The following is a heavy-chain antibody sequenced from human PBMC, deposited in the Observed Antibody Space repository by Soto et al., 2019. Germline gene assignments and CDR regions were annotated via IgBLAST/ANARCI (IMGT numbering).Heavy chain of an antibody. CDR3: AKVFPYTSGWSSRYYFDY. CDR2: ISGSGGST. V-gene: IGHV3-23*01. Sequence: GGSLRLSCAASGFTFSSYAMSWVRQAPGKGLQWVSTISGSGGSTYYADSVKGRFTISRDNSKNTLYLQMNSLRAEDTAVYYCAKVFPYTSGWSSRYYFDYWGQGTLVTVSS. J-gene: IGHJ4*02. D-gene: IGHD6-19*01. CDR1: GFTFSSYA.